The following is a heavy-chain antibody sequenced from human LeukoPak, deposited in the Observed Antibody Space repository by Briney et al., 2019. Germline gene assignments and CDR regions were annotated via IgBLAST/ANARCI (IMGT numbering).Heavy chain of an antibody. Sequence: ASVKVSCKACGYTFHRYGISGVRPAPGQGLEGMGWINAYSGKTKYLQKLQGRVTKTPDTSTSTAYVELRSLRSDDTAVYYCARDGTKLPWFGELRITRYYFCYMDVWGQGTTVTISS. J-gene: IGHJ6*03. CDR2: INAYSGKT. CDR1: GYTFHRYG. D-gene: IGHD3-10*01. CDR3: ARDGTKLPWFGELRITRYYFCYMDV. V-gene: IGHV1-18*01.